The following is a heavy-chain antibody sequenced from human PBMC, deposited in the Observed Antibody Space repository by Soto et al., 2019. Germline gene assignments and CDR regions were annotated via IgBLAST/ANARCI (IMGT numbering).Heavy chain of an antibody. V-gene: IGHV3-23*01. J-gene: IGHJ3*02. D-gene: IGHD3-22*01. CDR1: GFTFSSYA. Sequence: GGSLRLSCAASGFTFSSYAMSWVRQAPGKGLEWVSAISGSGGSTYYADSVKGRFTISRDNSKNTLYLQMNSLRAEDTAVYYCAKDLFVYYYDSSGYWNMDAFDIWGQGTMVTVSS. CDR3: AKDLFVYYYDSSGYWNMDAFDI. CDR2: ISGSGGST.